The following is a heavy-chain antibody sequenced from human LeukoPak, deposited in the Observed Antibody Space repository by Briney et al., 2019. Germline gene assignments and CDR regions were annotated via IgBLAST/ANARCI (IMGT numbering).Heavy chain of an antibody. CDR3: TRFGVYYYDSISPGVPIDI. V-gene: IGHV3-73*01. CDR2: IRSKANSYAT. CDR1: GFTFSGSA. Sequence: GGSLRLSCAASGFTFSGSAMHWVRQASGKGLEWVGRIRSKANSYATAYAASVKGRFTISRDDSKNTAYLQMNSLKTEDTAVYYCTRFGVYYYDSISPGVPIDIWGQGTMVTVSS. J-gene: IGHJ3*02. D-gene: IGHD3-22*01.